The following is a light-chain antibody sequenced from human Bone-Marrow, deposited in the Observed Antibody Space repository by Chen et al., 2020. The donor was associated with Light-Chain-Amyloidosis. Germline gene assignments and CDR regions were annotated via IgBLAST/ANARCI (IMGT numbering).Light chain of an antibody. CDR2: EFT. J-gene: IGLJ1*01. Sequence: QSALTQPASVSGSTGQAITISCTGTSSDVGGDNHVSWYQQHPDKAPKLIIYEFTNRPSWVPGPFSGSKSDNTASLTISGLPTEDEAAYFCSSSTITNTLVFGSGTRVTVL. CDR1: SSDVGGDNH. V-gene: IGLV2-14*01. CDR3: SSSTITNTLV.